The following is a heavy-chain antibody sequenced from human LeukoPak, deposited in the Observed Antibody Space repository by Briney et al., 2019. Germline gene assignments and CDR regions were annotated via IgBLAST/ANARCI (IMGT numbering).Heavy chain of an antibody. CDR1: GYRFTNYW. Sequence: GESLKISCETSGYRFTNYWIGWVRQMPGKGLERMGLMYPDDSDIRYGPSFLGQVTISADKSISTACLQWNSLKTSDTAIYYCARRIRGSGGDNAFDYWGQGTLVTVSS. CDR3: ARRIRGSGGDNAFDY. CDR2: MYPDDSDI. V-gene: IGHV5-51*01. D-gene: IGHD2-21*02. J-gene: IGHJ4*02.